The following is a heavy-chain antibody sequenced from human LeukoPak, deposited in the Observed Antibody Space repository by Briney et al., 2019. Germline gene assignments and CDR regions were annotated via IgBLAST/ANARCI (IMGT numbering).Heavy chain of an antibody. CDR1: GFTVSSNY. D-gene: IGHD3-16*01. Sequence: GSLRLSCAASGFTVSSNYMSWVRQAPGKGLEWVSVIYSGGSTYYADSVKGRFTISRDNSKNTLYLQMNSLRAEDTAVYYCATLGGGDLVDAFDIWGQGTMVTVSS. V-gene: IGHV3-53*01. J-gene: IGHJ3*02. CDR3: ATLGGGDLVDAFDI. CDR2: IYSGGST.